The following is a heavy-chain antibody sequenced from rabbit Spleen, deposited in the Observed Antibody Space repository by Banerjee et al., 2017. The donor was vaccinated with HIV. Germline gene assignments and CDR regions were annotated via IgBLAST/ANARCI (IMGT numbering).Heavy chain of an antibody. CDR3: ARDSGSSFSSYGMDR. V-gene: IGHV1S40*01. D-gene: IGHD8-1*01. J-gene: IGHJ6*01. CDR2: IRTSSGNT. CDR1: GFTLSDYW. Sequence: QSLEESGGDLVKPGASLTLTCTASGFTLSDYWMCWVRQAPGKGLEWIACIRTSSGNTDCASWAKGRFTTTQASSTTVTLQMTSLTAAGTATYFCARDSGSSFSSYGMDRWGPGTLVTVS.